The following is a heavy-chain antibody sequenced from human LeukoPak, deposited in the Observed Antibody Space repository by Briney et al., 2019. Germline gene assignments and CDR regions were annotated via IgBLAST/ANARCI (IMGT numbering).Heavy chain of an antibody. V-gene: IGHV3-53*05. D-gene: IGHD2-21*02. CDR1: GFTVSSNY. CDR3: ARDPVAATDIRYFDY. J-gene: IGHJ4*02. CDR2: IYSGGST. Sequence: GGSLRLSCAASGFTVSSNYMSWVRQAPGKGLEWVSVIYSGGSTYYADSVKGRFAISRDSSKNTLSLQMNSLRAEDTAVYYCARDPVAATDIRYFDYWGQGTLVTVSS.